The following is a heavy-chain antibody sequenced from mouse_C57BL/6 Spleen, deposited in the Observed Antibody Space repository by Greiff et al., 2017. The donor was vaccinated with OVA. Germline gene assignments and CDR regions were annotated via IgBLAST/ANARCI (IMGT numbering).Heavy chain of an antibody. CDR3: AIVYYSNGY. Sequence: QVQLQQPGAELVRPGSSVKLSCKASGYTFTSYWMHWVKQRPIQGLEWIGNIDPSDSDTHYNQKFKDKATLTVDKSSSTAYMQLSRLTSEDSAVYYGAIVYYSNGYWGQGTTLTVSS. D-gene: IGHD2-5*01. V-gene: IGHV1-52*01. CDR2: IDPSDSDT. J-gene: IGHJ2*01. CDR1: GYTFTSYW.